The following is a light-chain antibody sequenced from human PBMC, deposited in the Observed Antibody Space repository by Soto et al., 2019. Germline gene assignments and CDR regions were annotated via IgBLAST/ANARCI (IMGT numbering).Light chain of an antibody. Sequence: QSVLTQPACVSGSPGQSITISCTGTSSDVGSYNLVSWYQQHPGKAPKLMIYEGSKRPSGVSNRFSGSKSGNTASLTISGLQAEDEADYYCCSYAGSSTFYVFGTGTKVTVL. CDR2: EGS. V-gene: IGLV2-23*01. J-gene: IGLJ1*01. CDR3: CSYAGSSTFYV. CDR1: SSDVGSYNL.